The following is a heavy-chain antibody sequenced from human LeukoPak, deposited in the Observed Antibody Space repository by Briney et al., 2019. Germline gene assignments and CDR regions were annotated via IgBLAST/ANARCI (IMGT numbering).Heavy chain of an antibody. Sequence: PGGSLRLSCAASGFTFSNYAMSWVRHAPGKGLEWVSGISGSTGDTDYADSVKGRFTISRDNFKNKLFLQTNSLRAEDTAVYYCGRDRPSSGRYDAYDIWGQGTMVTVSS. CDR3: GRDRPSSGRYDAYDI. CDR2: ISGSTGDT. V-gene: IGHV3-23*01. D-gene: IGHD3-22*01. CDR1: GFTFSNYA. J-gene: IGHJ3*02.